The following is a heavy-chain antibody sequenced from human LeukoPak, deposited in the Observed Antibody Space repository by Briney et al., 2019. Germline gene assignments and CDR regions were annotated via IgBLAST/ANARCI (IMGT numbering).Heavy chain of an antibody. D-gene: IGHD5-18*01. V-gene: IGHV4-61*01. CDR2: IYYIGST. CDR3: ARGSKALVTWRNSIIPFDY. Sequence: AETLSLTCTVAGASVSSGSYYWSWIRQPPGKGLEWIGYIYYIGSTNYNPSLKSRVTISVDTSKNQFSLKLSSVTAADTAVYYCARGSKALVTWRNSIIPFDYWGQGTLVTVSS. CDR1: GASVSSGSYY. J-gene: IGHJ4*02.